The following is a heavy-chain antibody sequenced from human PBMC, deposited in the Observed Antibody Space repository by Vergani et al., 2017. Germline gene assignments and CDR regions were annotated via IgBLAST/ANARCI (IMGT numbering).Heavy chain of an antibody. V-gene: IGHV4-30-4*01. CDR1: GGPISSGDYY. J-gene: IGHJ4*02. CDR2: IYYSGST. D-gene: IGHD6-19*01. Sequence: QVQLQESGPGLVKPSQILSLTCTVSGGPISSGDYYWSWFRHPPGKGLDWIGYIYYSGSTYYNPSPKSRVTISVDTSKNQFSLKLSSVTAADTAVYYCARVEGPIAVAGLFDYWGQGTLVTVSS. CDR3: ARVEGPIAVAGLFDY.